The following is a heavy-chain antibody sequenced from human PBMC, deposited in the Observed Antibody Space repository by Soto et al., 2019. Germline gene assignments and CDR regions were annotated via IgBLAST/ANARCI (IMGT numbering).Heavy chain of an antibody. CDR2: IIPIFGTA. CDR1: GGPFISYA. J-gene: IGHJ6*02. D-gene: IGHD3-3*01. CDR3: AQAGFQTLRFLEPYGMDV. Sequence: KVGWNASGGPFISYAIVWGRQTPGQGLEWMGGIIPIFGTANYAQRFQGRVTITADESTSTAYMELSSLRSEDTAVYYCAQAGFQTLRFLEPYGMDVWAQGTTVTVSS. V-gene: IGHV1-69*01.